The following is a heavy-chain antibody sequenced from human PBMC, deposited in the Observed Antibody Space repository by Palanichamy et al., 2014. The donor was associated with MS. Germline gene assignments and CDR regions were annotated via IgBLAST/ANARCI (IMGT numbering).Heavy chain of an antibody. D-gene: IGHD6-6*01. CDR2: IIPIFGTA. V-gene: IGHV1-69*01. Sequence: QVQLVQSGAEVKKPGSSVKVSCKASGGTFSSYAISWVRQAPGQGPEWMGGIIPIFGTANYAQKFQGRVTITADESTSTAYMELSSLRSEDTAVYYCARDGTADIAARGEFDYWGQGTLVTVSS. CDR3: ARDGTADIAARGEFDY. CDR1: GGTFSSYA. J-gene: IGHJ4*02.